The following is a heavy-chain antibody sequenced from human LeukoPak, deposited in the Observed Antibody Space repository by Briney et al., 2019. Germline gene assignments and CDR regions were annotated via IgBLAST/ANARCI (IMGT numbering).Heavy chain of an antibody. D-gene: IGHD3-22*01. CDR3: VRALLDTSGYDFDY. CDR1: GGSISSYY. J-gene: IGHJ4*02. V-gene: IGHV4-59*08. Sequence: SETLSLTCTVSGGSISSYYWSWIRQPPGKGLDWIGTIYHTGSTYYNPSLKSRVTISVDTSKNQISLKLNSETAADTAVYYCVRALLDTSGYDFDYWGQGILVTVSS. CDR2: IYHTGST.